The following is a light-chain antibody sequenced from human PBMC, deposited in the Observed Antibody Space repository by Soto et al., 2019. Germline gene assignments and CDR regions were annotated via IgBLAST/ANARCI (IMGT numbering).Light chain of an antibody. CDR1: SSDVGGYNY. V-gene: IGLV2-8*01. Sequence: QSVLTQPASVSGSPGQSITISCTGTSSDVGGYNYVSWYQQHPGKAPKLMIYEVSMRPSGVPDRFSGSKSDNTASLTVSGLQAEDEADYYCSSYAGSSVVFGGGTQLTVL. CDR2: EVS. CDR3: SSYAGSSVV. J-gene: IGLJ2*01.